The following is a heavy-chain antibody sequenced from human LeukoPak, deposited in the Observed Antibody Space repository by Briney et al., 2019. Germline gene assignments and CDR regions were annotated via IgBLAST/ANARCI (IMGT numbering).Heavy chain of an antibody. CDR3: ANPRVAAAGTLDY. Sequence: KSSETLSLTCTISGGSISSSNWWSWVRQPPGKGLEWIGEIYHSGSTNYNPSLKSRVTISVDTSKNQFSLKLSSVTAADTAVYYCANPRVAAAGTLDYWGQGTLVTVSS. CDR1: GGSISSSNW. CDR2: IYHSGST. V-gene: IGHV4-4*02. J-gene: IGHJ4*02. D-gene: IGHD6-13*01.